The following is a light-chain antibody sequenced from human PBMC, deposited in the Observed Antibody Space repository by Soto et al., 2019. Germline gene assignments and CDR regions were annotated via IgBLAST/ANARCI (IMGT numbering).Light chain of an antibody. Sequence: DVQMTQSPSTLSASVGDTVTITCRASQTINSWLAWYQHRPGKGPKLLIYKTSTVEGGVPLRFSGSGSGTEFTLTISSLQPADSATYYCQQYNTYPMTFGQGTKVGIK. J-gene: IGKJ1*01. V-gene: IGKV1-5*03. CDR1: QTINSW. CDR2: KTS. CDR3: QQYNTYPMT.